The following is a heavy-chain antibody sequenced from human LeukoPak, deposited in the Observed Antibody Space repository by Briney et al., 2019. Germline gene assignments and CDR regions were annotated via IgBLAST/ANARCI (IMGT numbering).Heavy chain of an antibody. CDR3: ARDRRHCSSTSCFVFYYYGMDV. CDR1: GYTFTSYD. CDR2: MNPNSGNT. Sequence: ASVKVSCKASGYTFTSYDINWVRQATGQGLEWMGWMNPNSGNTGYAQKFQGRVTMTRNTSISTAYMELSSLRSEDTAVCYCARDRRHCSSTSCFVFYYYGMDVWGQGTTVTVSS. J-gene: IGHJ6*02. D-gene: IGHD2-2*01. V-gene: IGHV1-8*01.